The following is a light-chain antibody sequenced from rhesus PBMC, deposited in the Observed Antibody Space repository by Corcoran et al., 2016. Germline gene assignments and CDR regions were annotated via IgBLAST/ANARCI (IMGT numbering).Light chain of an antibody. CDR1: ENVKNH. CDR2: EAS. Sequence: DIQMTQSPLSLSASAGDRVTITCRTSENVKNHLNWYQHKPGKAPKLLIYEASTLQSGVPSRFSGIGSVTDYTFTISSLQSEDVATYYCQHNYGTLTFGGGTKVEIK. CDR3: QHNYGTLT. J-gene: IGKJ4*01. V-gene: IGKV1-74*01.